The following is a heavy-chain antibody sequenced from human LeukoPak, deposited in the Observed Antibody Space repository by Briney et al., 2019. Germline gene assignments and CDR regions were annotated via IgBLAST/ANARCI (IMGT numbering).Heavy chain of an antibody. J-gene: IGHJ5*02. Sequence: SETLSLTGAVYGGSFSGYYWSWIRQPPGKGLEWIGEINHSGSTNYNPSLKSRVTISVDTSKNQFSLKLSSVTAADTAVYYCARFIVVVPAAPNGRNWFDPWGQGTLVTVSS. CDR3: ARFIVVVPAAPNGRNWFDP. D-gene: IGHD2-2*01. V-gene: IGHV4-34*01. CDR1: GGSFSGYY. CDR2: INHSGST.